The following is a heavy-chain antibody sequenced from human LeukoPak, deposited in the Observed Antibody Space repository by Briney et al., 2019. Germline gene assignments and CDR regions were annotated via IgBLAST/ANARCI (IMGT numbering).Heavy chain of an antibody. V-gene: IGHV3-30-3*01. J-gene: IGHJ4*02. CDR1: GLTFSSYA. Sequence: PGRSLRLSCAASGLTFSSYAMHWVRQAAGKGLKWVAVISYDGSNKYYADSVKGRFTISRDNSKNTLYLQMNSLRAEDTAVYYCARILSGWSNRYYFDYWGQGTLVTVSS. CDR3: ARILSGWSNRYYFDY. CDR2: ISYDGSNK. D-gene: IGHD6-19*01.